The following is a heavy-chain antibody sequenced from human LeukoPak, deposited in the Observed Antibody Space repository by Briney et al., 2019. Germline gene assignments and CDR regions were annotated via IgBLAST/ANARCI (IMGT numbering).Heavy chain of an antibody. CDR2: ISSSSSYI. CDR1: GFTFSSYS. D-gene: IGHD3-22*01. J-gene: IGHJ4*02. CDR3: ARDQGDAPYYYDSSGYYYDY. Sequence: GGSLRLSCAASGFTFSSYSMNWVRQARGKGVEWVSSISSSSSYIYYADSVKGLFTISRDNAKNSLYLQMNSLRAEDTAVYYCARDQGDAPYYYDSSGYYYDYWGQGTLVTVSS. V-gene: IGHV3-21*01.